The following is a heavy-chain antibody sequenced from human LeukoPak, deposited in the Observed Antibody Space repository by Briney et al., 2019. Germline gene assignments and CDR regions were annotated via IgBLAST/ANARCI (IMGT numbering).Heavy chain of an antibody. Sequence: SETLSLTCSVSGGSIRSYYRSWIRQPPGKGLEWIGYIYYSGSTNYNPSLKSRVTISVDTSKNQFSLKLSSVTAADTAVYYCATMVQGVHTYFGSWGQGNLVAVSS. D-gene: IGHD3-10*01. V-gene: IGHV4-59*01. J-gene: IGHJ4*02. CDR3: ATMVQGVHTYFGS. CDR2: IYYSGST. CDR1: GGSIRSYY.